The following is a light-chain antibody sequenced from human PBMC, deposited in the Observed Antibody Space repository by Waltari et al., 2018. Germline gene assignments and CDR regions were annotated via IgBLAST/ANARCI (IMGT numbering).Light chain of an antibody. Sequence: IVLTQSPATLSLSPGERATLSCRASQTVSTYLAWSQQKPVQAPRLLIYDASNRPPGIPARFCGSGSGTDFSLTISSLAPEDFAVYYCLQRSLGPWTFGQGTKVAVK. CDR2: DAS. V-gene: IGKV3-11*01. J-gene: IGKJ1*01. CDR1: QTVSTY. CDR3: LQRSLGPWT.